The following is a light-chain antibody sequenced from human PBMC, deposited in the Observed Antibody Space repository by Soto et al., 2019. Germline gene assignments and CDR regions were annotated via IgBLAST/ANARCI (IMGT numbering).Light chain of an antibody. CDR3: QTLGSAIQV. Sequence: QSVLTQPPSASASLGASVKLTCTLSSGHITYDIAWHQHQPQKGPRYLMTLNTDGSLRKGDGIPDRFSGSSSGAERYLAISRLKSEDEADYYVQTLGSAIQVFGGGTDVTVL. V-gene: IGLV4-69*01. CDR2: LNTDGSL. CDR1: SGHITYD. J-gene: IGLJ2*01.